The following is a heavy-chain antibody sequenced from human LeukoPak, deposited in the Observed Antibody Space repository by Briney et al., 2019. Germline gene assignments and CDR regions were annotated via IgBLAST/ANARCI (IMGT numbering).Heavy chain of an antibody. V-gene: IGHV1-69*05. CDR3: ARDMVRGLISTPMDV. Sequence: SVKVSCKASGGTFSSYAISWVRQAPRQGLEWMGGIIPIFGTANYAQKFQGRVTITTDESTSTAYMELSSLRSEDTAVYYCARDMVRGLISTPMDVWGTGTTVTVSS. CDR2: IIPIFGTA. J-gene: IGHJ6*03. D-gene: IGHD3-10*01. CDR1: GGTFSSYA.